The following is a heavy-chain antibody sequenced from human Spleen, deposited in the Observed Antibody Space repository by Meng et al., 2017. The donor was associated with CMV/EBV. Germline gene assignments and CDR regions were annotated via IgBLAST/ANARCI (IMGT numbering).Heavy chain of an antibody. CDR1: GFTFSSDA. J-gene: IGHJ3*02. V-gene: IGHV3-23*01. CDR2: ISGSGGST. Sequence: SGFTFSSDAMSWVRQAPGKGLEWVSAISGSGGSTYYADSVKGRFTISRDNSKNTLYLQMNSLRAEDTAVYYCAKDTTTVTTGSFDIWGQGTMVTVSS. CDR3: AKDTTTVTTGSFDI. D-gene: IGHD4-17*01.